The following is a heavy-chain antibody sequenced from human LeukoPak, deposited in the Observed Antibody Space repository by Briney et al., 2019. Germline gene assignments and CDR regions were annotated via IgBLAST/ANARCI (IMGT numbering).Heavy chain of an antibody. CDR2: ISYDGSNK. Sequence: GRSLRLSCAVSGFTFSSYGMHWVRQAPGKGLEWVAVISYDGSNKYYADSVEGRFTISRDNSKNTLYLQMNSLRAEDTAVYYCAKDLDNPNDYGDYKAYYYGMDVWGQGTTVTVSS. CDR1: GFTFSSYG. D-gene: IGHD4-17*01. CDR3: AKDLDNPNDYGDYKAYYYGMDV. V-gene: IGHV3-30*18. J-gene: IGHJ6*02.